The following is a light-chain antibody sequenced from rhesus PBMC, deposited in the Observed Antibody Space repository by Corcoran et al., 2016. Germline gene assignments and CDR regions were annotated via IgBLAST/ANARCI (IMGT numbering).Light chain of an antibody. CDR2: YAS. V-gene: IGKV1S3*01. CDR1: QGISNY. J-gene: IGKJ3*01. Sequence: DIQMTQSPSSLSASVGDTVTITCRASQGISNYLAWYQQKPGKAPKPLMYYASSLENGVPARYSGSGSWTDFTFIISSLQPEDFATYYCPHHNSYPLTFGPGTKLDIK. CDR3: PHHNSYPLT.